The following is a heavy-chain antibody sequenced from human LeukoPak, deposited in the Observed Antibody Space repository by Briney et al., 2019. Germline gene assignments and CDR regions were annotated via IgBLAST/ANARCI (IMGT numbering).Heavy chain of an antibody. J-gene: IGHJ4*02. CDR3: ARAWSGWNYFDY. Sequence: GGSLRLSCAASGFTFDTYGMNWVRQAPGKGLEWVSVIYSGGSTYYADSVKGRFTISRDNSKNTLYLQMNSLRAEDTAVYYCARAWSGWNYFDYWGQGTLVTVSS. V-gene: IGHV3-53*01. CDR1: GFTFDTYG. CDR2: IYSGGST. D-gene: IGHD6-19*01.